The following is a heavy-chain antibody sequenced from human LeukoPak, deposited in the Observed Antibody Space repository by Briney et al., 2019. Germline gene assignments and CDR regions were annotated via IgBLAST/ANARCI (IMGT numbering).Heavy chain of an antibody. J-gene: IGHJ4*02. CDR2: ITPNSGNT. Sequence: ASVKVSCKASGYTFSGYYMHWVRQAPGQGLEWMGWITPNSGNTGYAQKFQGRVTMTRNTSISTAYMELSSLRSEDTAVYYCARGSGYDVVRGDYWGQGTLVTVSS. CDR3: ARGSGYDVVRGDY. CDR1: GYTFSGYY. D-gene: IGHD5-12*01. V-gene: IGHV1-8*02.